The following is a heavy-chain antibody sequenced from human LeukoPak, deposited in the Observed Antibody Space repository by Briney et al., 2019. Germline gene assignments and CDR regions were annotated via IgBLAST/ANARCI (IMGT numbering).Heavy chain of an antibody. V-gene: IGHV6-1*01. Sequence: SQTLSLTCAISGDSVSSKSAAWNWIRQSPSRGLEWLGRTFYRSKWYNDYAVSVKSRITINPDTSKNQFSLQLNSVTPEDAAVYYCACYSNIAVVDELPAAIGGNWFDPWGQGTLVTVSS. D-gene: IGHD2-2*02. CDR2: TFYRSKWYN. CDR3: ACYSNIAVVDELPAAIGGNWFDP. J-gene: IGHJ5*02. CDR1: GDSVSSKSAA.